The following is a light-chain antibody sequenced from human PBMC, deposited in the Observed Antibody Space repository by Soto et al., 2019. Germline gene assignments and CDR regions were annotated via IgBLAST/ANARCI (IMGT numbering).Light chain of an antibody. CDR2: GAS. CDR3: QQDNNWPPIT. J-gene: IGKJ5*01. CDR1: QSVSSN. V-gene: IGKV3-15*01. Sequence: EIVMTQSPATLSVSPGERATLSCRASQSVSSNLAWYQQKPGQAPRLLIYGASTRATGVPARFSGSRSGTEFSLCISSLESEDFAVYYCQQDNNWPPITFGQGTRLEIK.